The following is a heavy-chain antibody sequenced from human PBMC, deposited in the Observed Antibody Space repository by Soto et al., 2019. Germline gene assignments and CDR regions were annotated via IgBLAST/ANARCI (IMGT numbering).Heavy chain of an antibody. J-gene: IGHJ4*02. CDR3: TTVAVAGTRMFAY. V-gene: IGHV3-15*07. CDR1: GFTFSNAC. CDR2: IKGKTDGGTT. D-gene: IGHD6-19*01. Sequence: GGALRLSCAASGFTFSNACMNWVRQAPWKGLEWVGRIKGKTDGGTTDYAAPVKGRFTISRDDAKNTLYLQMNSLKTEDTAVYYCTTVAVAGTRMFAYWGQETLVTICS.